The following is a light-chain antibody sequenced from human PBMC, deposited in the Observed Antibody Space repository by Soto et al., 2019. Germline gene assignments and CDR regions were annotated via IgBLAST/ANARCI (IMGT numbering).Light chain of an antibody. CDR1: QSISSY. V-gene: IGKV1-39*01. J-gene: IGKJ5*01. CDR3: QQLNSYPQT. Sequence: DIQMTQSPSTLSGSVGDRVTITCRASQSISSYLNWYQQKPGKAPKLLIYAASSLQSGVPSRFSGSGSGPDFTLTISSLQPEDSATYFCQQLNSYPQTFGQGTRLEIK. CDR2: AAS.